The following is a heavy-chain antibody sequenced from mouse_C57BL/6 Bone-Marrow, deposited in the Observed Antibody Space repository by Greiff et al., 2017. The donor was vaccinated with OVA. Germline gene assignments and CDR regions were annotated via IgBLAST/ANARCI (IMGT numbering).Heavy chain of an antibody. V-gene: IGHV3-6*01. CDR2: ISYDGSN. CDR1: GYSITSGYY. Sequence: EVQLQESGPGLVKPSQSLSLTCSVTGYSITSGYYWNWIRQFPGNKLEWMGYISYDGSNNYNPSLKNRISITRDTSKNQFFLKLNSVTTEDTATYYCARDYYDYSFAYWGQGTLVTVSA. D-gene: IGHD2-4*01. CDR3: ARDYYDYSFAY. J-gene: IGHJ3*01.